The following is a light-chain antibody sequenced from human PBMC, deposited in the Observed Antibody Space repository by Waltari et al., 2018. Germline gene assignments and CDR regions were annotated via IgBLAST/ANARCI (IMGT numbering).Light chain of an antibody. CDR2: DVS. Sequence: QSALTQPASVSGSPGQSITISCTGTSSDVGGYNYVSWYQQHPGKAPKLLIYDVSNRPSCFSNRFSGSKSGNTASLTISGLQAEDEADYYCSSYTSSSTRVFGGGTKLTVL. CDR1: SSDVGGYNY. V-gene: IGLV2-14*03. CDR3: SSYTSSSTRV. J-gene: IGLJ2*01.